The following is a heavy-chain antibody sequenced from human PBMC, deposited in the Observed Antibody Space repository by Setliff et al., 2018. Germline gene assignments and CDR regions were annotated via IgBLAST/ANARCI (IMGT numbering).Heavy chain of an antibody. CDR2: IITSTGKA. CDR3: ARFGGSCSSSSCYASDL. CDR1: GYTFTNFG. V-gene: IGHV1-18*01. D-gene: IGHD2-2*01. J-gene: IGHJ3*01. Sequence: GASVKVSCKASGYTFTNFGFHWLRQAPGQGLEWMAMIITSTGKASYAQKFQGRVTVTTYTYTGTGYMELRSLRSDDTAMYFCARFGGSCSSSSCYASDLWGQGTMVTVSS.